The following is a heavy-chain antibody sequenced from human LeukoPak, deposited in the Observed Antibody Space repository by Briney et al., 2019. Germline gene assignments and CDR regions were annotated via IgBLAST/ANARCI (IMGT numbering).Heavy chain of an antibody. V-gene: IGHV4-61*02. CDR3: ARTPPPVVPDLLNWFDP. CDR1: GGSISSGSYY. Sequence: KPSETLSLTCTVSGGSISSGSYYWSWIRQPAGKGLEWIGRIYTSGSTNYNPSLKSRVTISVDTSKNQFSLKLSSVTAADTAVYYCARTPPPVVPDLLNWFDPWGQGTLVTVSS. CDR2: IYTSGST. D-gene: IGHD2-2*01. J-gene: IGHJ5*02.